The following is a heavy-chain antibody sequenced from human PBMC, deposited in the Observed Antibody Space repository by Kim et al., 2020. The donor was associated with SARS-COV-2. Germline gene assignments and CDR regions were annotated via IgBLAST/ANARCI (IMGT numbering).Heavy chain of an antibody. J-gene: IGHJ4*02. D-gene: IGHD4-17*01. Sequence: SETLSLTCTVSGGSISSYYWSWIRQPPGKGLEWIGYIYYSGSTNYNPSLKSRVTITGDTSKNQSSLKLSSVTAADTAVYCCARGGPSRKYTVTCDYWGQGTLVTVSS. CDR1: GGSISSYY. CDR3: ARGGPSRKYTVTCDY. CDR2: IYYSGST. V-gene: IGHV4-59*01.